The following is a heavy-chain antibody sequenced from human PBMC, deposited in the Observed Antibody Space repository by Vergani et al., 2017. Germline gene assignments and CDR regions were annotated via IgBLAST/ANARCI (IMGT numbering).Heavy chain of an antibody. CDR1: GGSISSYY. CDR3: ARLNPYYDFWSGYYDYYYYYMDV. J-gene: IGHJ6*03. CDR2: IYYSGST. Sequence: QVQLQESGPGLVKPSETLSLTCTVSGGSISSYYWSWIRQPPGKGLEWIGYIYYSGSTNYNPSLKSRVTISVDTSKNQFSLKLSSVTAADTAVYYWARLNPYYDFWSGYYDYYYYYMDVWGKGTTVTVSS. V-gene: IGHV4-59*01. D-gene: IGHD3-3*01.